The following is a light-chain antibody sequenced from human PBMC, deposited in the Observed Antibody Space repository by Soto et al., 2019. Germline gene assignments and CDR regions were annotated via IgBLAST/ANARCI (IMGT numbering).Light chain of an antibody. J-gene: IGLJ1*01. V-gene: IGLV2-14*01. CDR3: SSYTSSSNYV. CDR1: SSDVGGYNY. CDR2: EVS. Sequence: SALTQPASVSGSPGQSITISCTGTSSDVGGYNYVTWYQQHPGKAPKLMIYEVSNRPSGVSNRFSGSQSGNTASLTISGLQAEDEADYYCSSYTSSSNYVFGTGTKVTVL.